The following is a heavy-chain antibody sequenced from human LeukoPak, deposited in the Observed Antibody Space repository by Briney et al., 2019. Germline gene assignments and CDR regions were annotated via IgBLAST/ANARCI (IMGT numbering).Heavy chain of an antibody. Sequence: SVKVSCKASGGTFSSYAISWVRQAPGQGLEWMGGIIPTFGTANYAQKFQGRVTITTDESTSTAYMELSSLRSEDTAAYYCARVYGDHQDLKYYFDYWGQGTLVTVSS. CDR2: IIPTFGTA. J-gene: IGHJ4*02. V-gene: IGHV1-69*05. D-gene: IGHD4-17*01. CDR3: ARVYGDHQDLKYYFDY. CDR1: GGTFSSYA.